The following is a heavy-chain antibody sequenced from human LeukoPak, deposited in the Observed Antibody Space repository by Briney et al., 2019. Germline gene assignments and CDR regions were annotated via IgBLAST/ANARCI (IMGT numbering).Heavy chain of an antibody. CDR1: GFTFSSYG. Sequence: PGGSLRLSCAASGFTFSSYGMSWVRRARGKGLEWISAINGGSSITKYADSVKGRFTISRDNSKNTLYLQMNSLRAEDTAVYYCVSRYCSGDSCYSAFDFWGQGTLVTVSS. CDR3: VSRYCSGDSCYSAFDF. J-gene: IGHJ4*02. D-gene: IGHD2-15*01. V-gene: IGHV3-23*01. CDR2: INGGSSIT.